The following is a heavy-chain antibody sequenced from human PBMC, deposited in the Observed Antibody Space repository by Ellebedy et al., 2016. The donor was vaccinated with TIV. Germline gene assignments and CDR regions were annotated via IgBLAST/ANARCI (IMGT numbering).Heavy chain of an antibody. CDR2: INSNRGDT. V-gene: IGHV1-2*02. J-gene: IGHJ4*02. CDR3: ARGIMRGYSGYDWEVFDY. CDR1: GYTFTDYY. D-gene: IGHD5-12*01. Sequence: AASVKVSCKASGYTFTDYYINWVRQAPGPGLEWLGWINSNRGDTEYSQKFQGRVTMTRDKSTGTAYLELIHLRSDDTAVYFCARGIMRGYSGYDWEVFDYWGQGTLVTVSS.